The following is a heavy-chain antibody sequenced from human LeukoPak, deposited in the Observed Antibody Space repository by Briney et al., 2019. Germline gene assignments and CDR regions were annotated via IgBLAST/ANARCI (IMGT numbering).Heavy chain of an antibody. Sequence: GGSLRLSCAASGFTFSRYIVLGFPRAPGKGLECVAVKSYHGSDKDYADPVKDRFSISRDNPKNTVYLQMNSLRVEDTAVYYCARDYGGNRPNAFDIWGQGTMVTVSS. V-gene: IGHV3-30-3*01. CDR1: GFTFSRYI. J-gene: IGHJ3*02. CDR2: KSYHGSDK. D-gene: IGHD4-23*01. CDR3: ARDYGGNRPNAFDI.